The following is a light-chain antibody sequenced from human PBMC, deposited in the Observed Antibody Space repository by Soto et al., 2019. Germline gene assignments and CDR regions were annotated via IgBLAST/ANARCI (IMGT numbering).Light chain of an antibody. CDR3: CSYAGNNNWV. J-gene: IGLJ3*02. Sequence: QSVLTQPPSASGFPGQSVTISCTGSSSDIDAYHFVSWYQQHPGKAPKLMIYEVNKRPSGVPDRFSGSKSGTTASLTVSGLQVDDEADYYCCSYAGNNNWVFGGGTKLTVL. V-gene: IGLV2-8*01. CDR2: EVN. CDR1: SSDIDAYHF.